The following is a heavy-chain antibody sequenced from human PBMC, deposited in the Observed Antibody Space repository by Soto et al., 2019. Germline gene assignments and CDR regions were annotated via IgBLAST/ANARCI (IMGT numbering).Heavy chain of an antibody. CDR3: ARDTGSGWYYFDY. Sequence: PGGSLRLSCAASGFTFSSYSMNWVRQAPGKGLEWVSYITPSSDTIYYADSVKGRFTISRDNGKNSLYLQMDSLRDEDTAVYYWARDTGSGWYYFDYCGQGNMVTVYS. D-gene: IGHD6-19*01. V-gene: IGHV3-48*02. CDR2: ITPSSDTI. J-gene: IGHJ4*02. CDR1: GFTFSSYS.